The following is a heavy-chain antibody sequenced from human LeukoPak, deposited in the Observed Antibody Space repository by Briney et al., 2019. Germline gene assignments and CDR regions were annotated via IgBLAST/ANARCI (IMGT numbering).Heavy chain of an antibody. CDR1: GGSISSCGYS. CDR3: ARVGYSYGYQTGVNWFDP. D-gene: IGHD5-18*01. CDR2: IYHSGST. V-gene: IGHV4-30-2*01. Sequence: PSETLSLTCAVSGGSISSCGYSWSWIRQPPGKGLEWIGYIYHSGSTYYNPSLKSRVTISVDRTKNQFSLKLSSVTAADTAVYYCARVGYSYGYQTGVNWFDPWGQGTLVTVSS. J-gene: IGHJ5*02.